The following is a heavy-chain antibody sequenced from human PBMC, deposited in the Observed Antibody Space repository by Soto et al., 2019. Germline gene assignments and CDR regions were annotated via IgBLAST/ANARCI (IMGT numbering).Heavy chain of an antibody. CDR3: AHSKGVVVPAAGYYYYYYMDV. CDR2: IYWDDDK. CDR1: GFSLSTSGVG. J-gene: IGHJ6*03. D-gene: IGHD2-2*01. V-gene: IGHV2-5*02. Sequence: SGPTLVNPTQTLTLTCTFSGFSLSTSGVGVGWIRQPPGKALEWLALIYWDDDKRYSPSLKSRLTITKDTSKNQVVLTMTNMDPVDTATYYCAHSKGVVVPAAGYYYYYYMDVWGKGTTVTVSS.